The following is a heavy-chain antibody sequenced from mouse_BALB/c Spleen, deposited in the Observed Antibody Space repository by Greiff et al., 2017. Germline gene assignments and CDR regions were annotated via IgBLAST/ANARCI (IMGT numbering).Heavy chain of an antibody. Sequence: EVKLMESGPSLVKPSQTLSLTCSVTGDSITSGYWNWIRKFPGNKLEYMGYISYSGSTYYNPSLKSRISITRDTSKNQYYLQLNSVTTEDTATYYGAREAMDGYLAWFAYWGQGTLVTVSA. CDR1: GDSITSGY. D-gene: IGHD2-3*01. CDR2: ISYSGST. V-gene: IGHV3-8*02. CDR3: AREAMDGYLAWFAY. J-gene: IGHJ3*01.